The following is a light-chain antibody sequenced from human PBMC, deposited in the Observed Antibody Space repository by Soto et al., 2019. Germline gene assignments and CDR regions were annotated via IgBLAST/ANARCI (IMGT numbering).Light chain of an antibody. V-gene: IGLV2-23*02. CDR2: EVS. J-gene: IGLJ1*01. CDR1: SSDVGSYNL. CDR3: QSYDSSLSGYV. Sequence: QSVLTQPASVSGSPGQSITISCTGTSSDVGSYNLVSWYQQHPGKAPKVMIYEVSKRPSGVPNRFSGSKSGNTASLTISGLQAEDEADYYCQSYDSSLSGYVFGTGTKVTVL.